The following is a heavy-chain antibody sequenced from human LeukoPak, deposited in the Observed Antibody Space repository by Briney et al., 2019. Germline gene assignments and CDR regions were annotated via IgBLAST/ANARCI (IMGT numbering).Heavy chain of an antibody. J-gene: IGHJ6*03. CDR3: ARQGQSDLSLYYYIDV. V-gene: IGHV1-2*02. CDR2: INPNSGGT. CDR1: GYTFTGYY. D-gene: IGHD2-21*02. Sequence: ASVKVSCKASGYTFTGYYMHWVRQAPGQGLEWMGWINPNSGGTNYAQKFQGRVTMTRDTSISTAYMELSRLRSDDTAVYYCARQGQSDLSLYYYIDVWGKGTTVTISS.